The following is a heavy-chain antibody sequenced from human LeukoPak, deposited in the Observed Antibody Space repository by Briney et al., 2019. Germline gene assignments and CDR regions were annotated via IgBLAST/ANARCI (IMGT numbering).Heavy chain of an antibody. CDR1: GGSISSGHNY. D-gene: IGHD3-16*01. CDR3: ASLMEGMGGKGH. J-gene: IGHJ4*02. CDR2: IFTSGST. V-gene: IGHV4-61*09. Sequence: SETLSLTCTVSGGSISSGHNYRSWVRQPAGKGLEWIGHIFTSGSTNYNPSLRSRVAISVDTSKNQFSLRLSSVTATDTAVYYCASLMEGMGGKGHWGQGTLVTVSS.